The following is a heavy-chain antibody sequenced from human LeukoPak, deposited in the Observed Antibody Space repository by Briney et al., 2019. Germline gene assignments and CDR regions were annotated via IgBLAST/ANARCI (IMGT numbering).Heavy chain of an antibody. Sequence: GGSLRLSCAASGFSFGDHYMDWVRQAPGKGLEWVGRIRNKPNSYTTEYAASVKGRFTISRDDSKNSLYLQMNSLKTEDTAVYYCARALVGDGASAYWGQGTLVTVSS. D-gene: IGHD4/OR15-4a*01. CDR3: ARALVGDGASAY. J-gene: IGHJ4*02. V-gene: IGHV3-72*01. CDR1: GFSFGDHY. CDR2: IRNKPNSYTT.